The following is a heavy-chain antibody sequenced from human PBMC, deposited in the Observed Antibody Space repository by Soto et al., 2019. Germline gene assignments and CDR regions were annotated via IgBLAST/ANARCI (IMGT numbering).Heavy chain of an antibody. J-gene: IGHJ4*02. CDR1: GFSISSGGYC. V-gene: IGHV4-30-2*01. Sequence: SETLPLTCAFSGFSISSGGYCLSWIRQPPGKGLESIGYIYHSGSTYYNPSLKSRVTISVDRSKNQFSLKLSSVTAADTAVYYCARGMTTVTTFDYWGQGTLVTVSS. CDR2: IYHSGST. CDR3: ARGMTTVTTFDY. D-gene: IGHD4-17*01.